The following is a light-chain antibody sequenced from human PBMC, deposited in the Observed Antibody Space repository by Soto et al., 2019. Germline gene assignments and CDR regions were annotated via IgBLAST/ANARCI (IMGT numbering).Light chain of an antibody. V-gene: IGLV2-23*02. CDR1: SSDVGSYNL. CDR3: CSYAGSSSYV. CDR2: EVS. Sequence: QSVLTQPASVSGSPGQSITISCTGTSSDVGSYNLVSWCQQHPGKAPKLMIYEVSKRPSGVSNRFSGSKSGNTASLTIFGLQAEDEADYYCCSYAGSSSYVFGTGTKVTVL. J-gene: IGLJ1*01.